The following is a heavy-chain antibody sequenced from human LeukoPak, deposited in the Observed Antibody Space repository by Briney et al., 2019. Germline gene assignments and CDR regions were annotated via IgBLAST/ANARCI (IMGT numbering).Heavy chain of an antibody. CDR2: ISRGGDST. CDR3: AKDKGSGSFSGNWFDS. V-gene: IGHV3-23*01. Sequence: GGSLRLSCAASGFTLSSYAMSWVRQAPGKGLEWVSAISRGGDSTHYADSVKGRSTISRDISKNTLYLQMSSLRAEDTAVYYCAKDKGSGSFSGNWFDSWGQGTLVAVSP. CDR1: GFTLSSYA. J-gene: IGHJ5*01. D-gene: IGHD3-10*01.